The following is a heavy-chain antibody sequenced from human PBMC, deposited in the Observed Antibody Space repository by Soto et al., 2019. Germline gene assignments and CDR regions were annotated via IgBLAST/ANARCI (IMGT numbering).Heavy chain of an antibody. J-gene: IGHJ3*02. Sequence: SVKVSCKASGGTFRSYAISWVRQAPGQGLEWMGGIIPIFGTANYAQKFQGRVTITADESTSTAYMELSSLRSEDTAVYYCAARKWGYYDSSGSMPAFDIWGQGTMVTVSS. V-gene: IGHV1-69*13. D-gene: IGHD3-22*01. CDR3: AARKWGYYDSSGSMPAFDI. CDR2: IIPIFGTA. CDR1: GGTFRSYA.